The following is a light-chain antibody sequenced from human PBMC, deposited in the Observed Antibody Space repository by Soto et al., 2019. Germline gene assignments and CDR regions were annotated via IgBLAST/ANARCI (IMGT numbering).Light chain of an antibody. J-gene: IGKJ3*01. CDR1: QSVSSN. V-gene: IGKV3-15*01. Sequence: EIVMTQSPATLSVSPGERATLSCRASQSVSSNLAWSQQKPGQAPRLLIYGASTRATGIPARFSGSGSGTEFTLTISSLQSEDFAVYYCQQYNNWPPPWTFGPGTKVDIK. CDR3: QQYNNWPPPWT. CDR2: GAS.